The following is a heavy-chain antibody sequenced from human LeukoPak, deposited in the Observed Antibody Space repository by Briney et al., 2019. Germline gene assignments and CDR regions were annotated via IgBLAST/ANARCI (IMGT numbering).Heavy chain of an antibody. D-gene: IGHD4-17*01. CDR1: GYTFTSYY. CDR2: INPSGGST. J-gene: IGHJ4*02. CDR3: ETTTVTGDY. Sequence: ASVKVSCKASGYTFTSYYMHWVRQAPGQGLEWMGIINPSGGSTSYAQKFQGRVTMTEDTSTDTAYMELSSLRSEDTAVYYCETTTVTGDYWGQGTLVTVSS. V-gene: IGHV1-46*01.